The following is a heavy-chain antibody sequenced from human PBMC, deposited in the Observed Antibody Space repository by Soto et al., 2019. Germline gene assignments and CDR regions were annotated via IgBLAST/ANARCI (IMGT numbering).Heavy chain of an antibody. D-gene: IGHD6-19*01. V-gene: IGHV3-30*18. CDR3: AKVRPRSSGEFDY. CDR2: ISYDGSNK. CDR1: GFTFSSYG. J-gene: IGHJ4*02. Sequence: VQLVESGGGVVQPGRSLRLSCAASGFTFSSYGMHWVRQAPGKGLEWVAVISYDGSNKYYADSVKGRFTISRDNSKNTLYLQMNSLRAEDTAVYYCAKVRPRSSGEFDYWGQGTLVTVSS.